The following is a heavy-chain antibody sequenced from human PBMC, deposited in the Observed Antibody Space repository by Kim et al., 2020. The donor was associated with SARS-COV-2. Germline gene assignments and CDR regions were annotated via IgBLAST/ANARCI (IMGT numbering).Heavy chain of an antibody. J-gene: IGHJ6*02. CDR1: GYTFTSYA. D-gene: IGHD1-1*01. Sequence: ASVKVSCKASGYTFTSYAMHWVRHAPGQRLECMGWINAGNGNTKYSQKFQGRVTITRDTSASTAYMELSSLRSEDTAVYYCARDGTTYYYYYGMDVWGQGTTVTVSS. CDR3: ARDGTTYYYYYGMDV. CDR2: INAGNGNT. V-gene: IGHV1-3*01.